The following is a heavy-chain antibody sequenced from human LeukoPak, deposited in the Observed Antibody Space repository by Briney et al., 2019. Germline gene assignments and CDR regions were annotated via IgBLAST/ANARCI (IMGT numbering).Heavy chain of an antibody. CDR3: ARKGQLKEKGVDY. J-gene: IGHJ4*02. CDR2: IIPIFGTA. V-gene: IGHV1-69*05. CDR1: GGTFSSYA. D-gene: IGHD6-6*01. Sequence: GASVKVSCKASGGTFSSYAISWVRQAPGQGLEWMGGIIPIFGTANYAQKFQGRVTMTRDTSTSTVYMELSSLRSEDTAVYYCARKGQLKEKGVDYWGQGTLVTVSS.